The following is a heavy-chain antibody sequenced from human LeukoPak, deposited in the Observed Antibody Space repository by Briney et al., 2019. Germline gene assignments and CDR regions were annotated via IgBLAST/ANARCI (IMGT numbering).Heavy chain of an antibody. CDR3: AREGPWFDP. Sequence: PSQTPSLTCAVSGGSISSGGYSWSWIRQPPGKGLEWIGYIYHSGSTYYNPSLKNRVTISVDRSKNQFSLKLSSVTAADTAVYYCAREGPWFDPWGQGTLVTVSS. V-gene: IGHV4-30-2*01. J-gene: IGHJ5*02. CDR2: IYHSGST. CDR1: GGSISSGGYS.